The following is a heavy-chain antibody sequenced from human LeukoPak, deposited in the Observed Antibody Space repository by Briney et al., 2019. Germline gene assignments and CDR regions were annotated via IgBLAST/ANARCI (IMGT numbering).Heavy chain of an antibody. D-gene: IGHD4-17*01. J-gene: IGHJ4*02. CDR3: ARFLRVFFDY. CDR1: GGSISNYY. V-gene: IGHV4-59*01. Sequence: SETLSLTCTVSGGSISNYYWSWIRQPPGKGLEWIGYIYYSGSTNYNPSLKSRVTISVDTSKNQFSLKLSSVTAADTAVYYCARFLRVFFDYWGQGTLVTVSS. CDR2: IYYSGST.